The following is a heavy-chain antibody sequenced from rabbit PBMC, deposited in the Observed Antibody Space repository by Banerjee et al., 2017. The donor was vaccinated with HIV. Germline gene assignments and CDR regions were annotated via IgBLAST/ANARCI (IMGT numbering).Heavy chain of an antibody. CDR1: GFSFGSSYD. CDR2: IYTGSSGRT. CDR3: ARDLAGVIGWNFGL. V-gene: IGHV1S45*01. J-gene: IGHJ4*01. D-gene: IGHD4-1*01. Sequence: QEQLEESGGDLVQPEGSLTLTCTASGFSFGSSYDMCWVRQAPGKGLEWIACIYTGSSGRTDYASWAKGRFTISKTSSTTVTLQMTSLTAADTATYFCARDLAGVIGWNFGLWGPGTLVTVS.